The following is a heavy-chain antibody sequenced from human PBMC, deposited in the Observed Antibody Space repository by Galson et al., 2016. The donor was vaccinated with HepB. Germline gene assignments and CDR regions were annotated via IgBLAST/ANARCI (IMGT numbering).Heavy chain of an antibody. J-gene: IGHJ3*02. CDR2: ISSNSNYI. CDR3: ARDPYSMRVDVNDAFDI. Sequence: SLRLSCAASGFTFSSYSMNWVRQAPGKGLEWVSSISSNSNYIYYADSVKGRFTISRDNAKNSLYLQMNSLRVEDTAVYYCARDPYSMRVDVNDAFDIWGQGTTVTVSS. CDR1: GFTFSSYS. V-gene: IGHV3-21*06. D-gene: IGHD2/OR15-2a*01.